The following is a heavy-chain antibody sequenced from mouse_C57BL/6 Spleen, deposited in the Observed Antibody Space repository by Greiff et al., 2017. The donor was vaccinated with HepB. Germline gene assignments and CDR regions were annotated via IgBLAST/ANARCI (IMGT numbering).Heavy chain of an antibody. CDR3: ARDDYDFAY. CDR2: ISDGGSYT. D-gene: IGHD2-4*01. CDR1: GFTFSSYA. Sequence: EVKVEESGGGLVKPGGSLKLSCAASGFTFSSYAMSWVRQTPEKRLEWVATISDGGSYTYYPDNVKGRFTISRDNAKNNLYLQMSHLKSEDTAMYYCARDDYDFAYWGQGTLVTVSA. J-gene: IGHJ3*01. V-gene: IGHV5-4*01.